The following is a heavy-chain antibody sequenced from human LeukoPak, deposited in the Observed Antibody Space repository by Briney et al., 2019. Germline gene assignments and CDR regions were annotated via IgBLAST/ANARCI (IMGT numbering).Heavy chain of an antibody. CDR2: IYTGVSDT. CDR1: GSIFTSYW. CDR3: AVTYYYDSSGYPDAFDI. V-gene: IGHV5-51*01. Sequence: GASLQISCEGSGSIFTSYWIGWGRQLRGKGLEGMGIIYTGVSDTRYSPSFQGHVTISADKSISTAYLQWSSLKASDTAMYYCAVTYYYDSSGYPDAFDIWGQGTMVTVSS. D-gene: IGHD3-22*01. J-gene: IGHJ3*02.